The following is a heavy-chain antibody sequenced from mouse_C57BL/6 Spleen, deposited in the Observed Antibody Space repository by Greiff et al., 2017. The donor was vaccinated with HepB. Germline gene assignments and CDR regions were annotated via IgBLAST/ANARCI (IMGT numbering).Heavy chain of an antibody. Sequence: QVQLQQSGPELVKPGASVKISCTASGFAFSSSWMNWVKQRPGKGLEWIGRIYPGDGDTNYNAKFKGKATLTADKSSSTAYMQLSSLTSGDSAVYFCGRDDFDYWGQGTTLTVSS. CDR1: GFAFSSSW. CDR2: IYPGDGDT. J-gene: IGHJ2*01. CDR3: GRDDFDY. V-gene: IGHV1-82*01.